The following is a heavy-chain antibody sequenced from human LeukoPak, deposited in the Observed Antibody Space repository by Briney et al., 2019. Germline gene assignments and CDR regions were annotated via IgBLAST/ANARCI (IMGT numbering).Heavy chain of an antibody. J-gene: IGHJ5*02. V-gene: IGHV1-18*04. CDR1: GYTFTGYY. CDR2: ISAYNGNT. Sequence: GASVKVSCKASGYTFTGYYMHWVRQAPGQGLEWMGWISAYNGNTNYAQKLQGRVTMTTDTSTSTAYMELRSLRSDDTAVYYCARVITFGGVIGSDSFDPWGQGTLVTVSS. CDR3: ARVITFGGVIGSDSFDP. D-gene: IGHD3-16*02.